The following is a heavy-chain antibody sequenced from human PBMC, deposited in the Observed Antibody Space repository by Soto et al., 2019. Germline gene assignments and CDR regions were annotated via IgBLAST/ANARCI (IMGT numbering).Heavy chain of an antibody. J-gene: IGHJ6*03. CDR1: GGSISSYY. CDR3: ARVTRDYGDYYYYYMDV. V-gene: IGHV4-59*01. D-gene: IGHD4-17*01. Sequence: PSETLSLTCNVSGGSISSYYWSWIRQPPGKGLEWIGYIYYSGSTNYNPSLKSRVTISVDTSKNQFSLEVNSVTAADTAVYFCARVTRDYGDYYYYYMDVWGKGTTVTVSS. CDR2: IYYSGST.